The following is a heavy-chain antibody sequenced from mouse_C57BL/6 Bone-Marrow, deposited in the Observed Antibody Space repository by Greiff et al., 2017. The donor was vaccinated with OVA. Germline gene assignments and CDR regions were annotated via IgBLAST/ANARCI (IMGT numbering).Heavy chain of an antibody. CDR3: ASLRRRVLAY. J-gene: IGHJ3*01. CDR1: GFTFTSYW. Sequence: VQLQQPGAELVKPGASVKLSCTASGFTFTSYWMHWVKQRPGQGLEWIGMIHPNSGSTKYNEKFKSKATLTVDKSYSTAYMQLSSLTSEDSAVYYCASLRRRVLAYWGQGTLVTVSA. CDR2: IHPNSGST. D-gene: IGHD2-12*01. V-gene: IGHV1-64*01.